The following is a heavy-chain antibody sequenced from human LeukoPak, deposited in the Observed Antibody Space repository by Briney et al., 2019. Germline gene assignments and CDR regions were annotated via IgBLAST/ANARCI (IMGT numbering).Heavy chain of an antibody. J-gene: IGHJ4*02. CDR2: ISSSGSTI. Sequence: GGSLRLSCAASGFTFSSYSMNWVRQAPGKGLEWVSYISSSGSTIYYADSVKGRFTISRDNAKNSLYLQMNSLRAEDTAVYYCATGGGRYFDWLLPDDYWGQGTLVTVSS. CDR1: GFTFSSYS. V-gene: IGHV3-48*04. CDR3: ATGGGRYFDWLLPDDY. D-gene: IGHD3-9*01.